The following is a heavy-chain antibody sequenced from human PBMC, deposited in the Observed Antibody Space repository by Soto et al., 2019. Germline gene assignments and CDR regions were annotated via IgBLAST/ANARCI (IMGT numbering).Heavy chain of an antibody. Sequence: ASVKVSCKVSGYTLTELSMHWVRQAPGKGLEWMGGFDPEDGETIYAQKFQGGVTMTEDTSTDTAYMELSSLRSEDTAVYYCATAAHRYSGSPGYYFDYWGQGTLVTVSS. J-gene: IGHJ4*02. CDR3: ATAAHRYSGSPGYYFDY. V-gene: IGHV1-24*01. CDR2: FDPEDGET. D-gene: IGHD1-26*01. CDR1: GYTLTELS.